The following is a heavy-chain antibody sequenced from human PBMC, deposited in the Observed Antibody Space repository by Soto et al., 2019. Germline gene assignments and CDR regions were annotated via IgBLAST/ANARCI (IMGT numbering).Heavy chain of an antibody. D-gene: IGHD6-6*01. V-gene: IGHV3-48*02. CDR2: ISSSSSTI. CDR3: ARDLVSAGQAFDY. Sequence: EVQLVESGGGLVQPGGSLRLSCAASGFTFSSYSMNSVRQAPGKGLEWVSYISSSSSTIYYADSVKGRFTISSDNAKNSLYLQMNSLRDEDTAVYCCARDLVSAGQAFDYWGQGTLVTVSS. J-gene: IGHJ4*02. CDR1: GFTFSSYS.